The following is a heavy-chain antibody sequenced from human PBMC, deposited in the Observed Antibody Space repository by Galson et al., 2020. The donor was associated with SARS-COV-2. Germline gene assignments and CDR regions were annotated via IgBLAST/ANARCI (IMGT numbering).Heavy chain of an antibody. CDR2: IYWDDEK. V-gene: IGHV2-5*02. D-gene: IGHD2-15*01. CDR1: GFSLNTIGVS. J-gene: IGHJ4*02. Sequence: SGPTLVKPTQTLTLTCTVAGFSLNTIGVSVEWIRQPPGKALEWLALIYWDDEKRHSPSLKNRLTISKDDSKNQAVLTVTNMEPVDTATYFCARRTSFYTESGGNTIDYWGQGTLITVAS. CDR3: ARRTSFYTESGGNTIDY.